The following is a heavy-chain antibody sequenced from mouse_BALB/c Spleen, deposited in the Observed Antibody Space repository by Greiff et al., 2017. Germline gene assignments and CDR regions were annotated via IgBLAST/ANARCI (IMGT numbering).Heavy chain of an antibody. J-gene: IGHJ4*01. CDR1: GFTFSDYY. CDR3: ARTPPNYYAMDY. V-gene: IGHV5-4*02. Sequence: EVMLVESGGGLVKPGGSLKLSCAASGFTFSDYYMYWVRQTPEKRLEWVATISDGGSYTYYPDSVKGRFTISRDNAKNNLYLQMSSLKSEDTAMYYCARTPPNYYAMDYWGQGTSVTVSS. CDR2: ISDGGSYT.